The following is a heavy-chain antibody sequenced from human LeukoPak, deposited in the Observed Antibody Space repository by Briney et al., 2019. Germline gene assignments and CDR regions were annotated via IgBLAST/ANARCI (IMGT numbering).Heavy chain of an antibody. Sequence: SETLSLTCTVPGGSISSGDYYWSWIRQPPGKGLEWIASIYSGGMTFYNPSLKSRLTISADTSRNHFSLRLTSVTAADTALYFCARHFDRPTAYFDSWGQGSLVSVSS. J-gene: IGHJ4*02. CDR2: IYSGGMT. V-gene: IGHV4-39*01. CDR1: GGSISSGDYY. CDR3: ARHFDRPTAYFDS.